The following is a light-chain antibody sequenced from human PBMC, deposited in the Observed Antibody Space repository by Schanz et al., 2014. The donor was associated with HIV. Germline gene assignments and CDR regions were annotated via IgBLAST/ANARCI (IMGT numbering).Light chain of an antibody. CDR1: SSDVGYYND. CDR2: EVN. CDR3: SSYAGSNNLVV. V-gene: IGLV2-8*01. Sequence: QSALTQPPSASGSPGQSVTISCTGTSSDVGYYNDVSWYQQHPDKAPKLLIYEVNRRPSGVPDRFSGSKSGNTASLTVSGLQAEDEADYYCSSYAGSNNLVVFGGGTKLTVL. J-gene: IGLJ2*01.